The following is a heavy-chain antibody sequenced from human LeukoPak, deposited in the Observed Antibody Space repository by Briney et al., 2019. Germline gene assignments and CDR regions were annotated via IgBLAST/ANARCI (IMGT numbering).Heavy chain of an antibody. Sequence: SGGSLRLSCAASGFTFITSGMHWVRQAPGKGLEWVAVMWYDGSNQYYADSVKGRFTISRDNSKNTLYLQMNSLRAEDTAVYYCARESGGLVDYWGQGTLVTVSS. V-gene: IGHV3-33*01. CDR3: ARESGGLVDY. CDR2: MWYDGSNQ. J-gene: IGHJ4*02. CDR1: GFTFITSG. D-gene: IGHD3/OR15-3a*01.